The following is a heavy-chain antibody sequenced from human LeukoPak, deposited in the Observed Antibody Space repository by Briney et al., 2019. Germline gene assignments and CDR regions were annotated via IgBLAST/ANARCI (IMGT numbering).Heavy chain of an antibody. Sequence: ASVKVSCKASGGTFSSYAISWVRQAPGQGLEWRGRIIPFLGIANYAQKFQGRVTITADKSTSTAYMQLSSLRSEDTAVYYCARDGVVVVPAAMSYYYGMDVWGQGTTVTVSS. CDR1: GGTFSSYA. D-gene: IGHD2-2*01. CDR2: IIPFLGIA. CDR3: ARDGVVVVPAAMSYYYGMDV. V-gene: IGHV1-69*04. J-gene: IGHJ6*02.